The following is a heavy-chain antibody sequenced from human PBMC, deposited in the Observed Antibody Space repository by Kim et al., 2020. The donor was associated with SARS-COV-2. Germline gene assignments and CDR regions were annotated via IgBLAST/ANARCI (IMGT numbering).Heavy chain of an antibody. CDR3: GRESRSRAMGQ. J-gene: IGHJ4*02. D-gene: IGHD2-8*01. CDR2: IREDSREI. V-gene: IGHV3-7*01. Sequence: GGSLRLSCADPEFTFYNYWLSWVRQVPGKGLEVVANIREDSREINYVDSVRGRFTISRDNAKSALYLQMNNLRVEDTAIYYCGRESRSRAMGQWGRGTLV. CDR1: EFTFYNYW.